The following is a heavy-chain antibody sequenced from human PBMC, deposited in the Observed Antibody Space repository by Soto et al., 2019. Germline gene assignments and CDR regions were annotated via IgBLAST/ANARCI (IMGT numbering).Heavy chain of an antibody. CDR2: IYSGGST. CDR1: GFTVSSNY. V-gene: IGHV3-66*01. Sequence: GGSLRLSCAASGFTVSSNYMSWVRQAPGKGLEWVSVIYSGGSTYYADSVKGRFTISRDNSKNTPYLQMNSLRAEDTAVYYCARSSIAAPHWFDPWGQGTLVTVSS. D-gene: IGHD6-6*01. J-gene: IGHJ5*02. CDR3: ARSSIAAPHWFDP.